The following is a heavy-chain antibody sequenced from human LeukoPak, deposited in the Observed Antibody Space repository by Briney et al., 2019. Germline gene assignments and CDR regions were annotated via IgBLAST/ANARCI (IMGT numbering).Heavy chain of an antibody. CDR3: ARDSYLDAFDI. Sequence: SETQSLTCTVSGGSISSYYWSWIRQPPGKGLEWIGYIYYSGSTNYNPSLKSRVTISVDTSKNQFSLKLSSVTAADTAVYYCARDSYLDAFDIWGQGTMVTVSS. CDR2: IYYSGST. D-gene: IGHD2-2*01. J-gene: IGHJ3*02. V-gene: IGHV4-59*08. CDR1: GGSISSYY.